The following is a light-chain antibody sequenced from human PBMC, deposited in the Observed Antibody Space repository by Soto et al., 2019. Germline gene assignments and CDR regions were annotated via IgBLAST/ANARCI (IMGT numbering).Light chain of an antibody. V-gene: IGKV1-5*03. J-gene: IGKJ1*01. CDR3: QQYDTSPRT. CDR1: QSISNW. Sequence: DIQMTQSPSTLSASVGDRVTITCRASQSISNWLAWYQQKPGKAPKLLIFKASTLESGVPSRFSGSGSGTEFTLNISRLQPDDFATYHCQQYDTSPRTFGQGTKVDIK. CDR2: KAS.